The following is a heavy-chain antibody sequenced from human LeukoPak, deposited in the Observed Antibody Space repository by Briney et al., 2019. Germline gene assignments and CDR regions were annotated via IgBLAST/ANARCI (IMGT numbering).Heavy chain of an antibody. D-gene: IGHD3-10*01. CDR1: GFTFSSYW. J-gene: IGHJ5*02. CDR2: INSDGSST. V-gene: IGHV3-74*01. CDR3: ARDVDYYGSENWFDP. Sequence: TGGSLRLSCAASGFTFSSYWMHWVRQAPGKGLVWVSRINSDGSSTSYADSVKGRFTISRDNAKNTLYLQMNSLRAEDTAVYYCARDVDYYGSENWFDPWGQGTLVTVSS.